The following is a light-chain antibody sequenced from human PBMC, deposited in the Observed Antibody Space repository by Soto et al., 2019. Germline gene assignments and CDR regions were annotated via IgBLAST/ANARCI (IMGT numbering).Light chain of an antibody. V-gene: IGKV1-5*03. J-gene: IGKJ1*01. Sequence: QMTQSPSTLSASVGDRVTFTCWASQTISTWLAWYQQKPGEAPKLLIYKASTLEVGVPSRFSGSGSGTDFTLTINTLQPADFATYYCQQYNSYPWTFGQGTKV. CDR2: KAS. CDR1: QTISTW. CDR3: QQYNSYPWT.